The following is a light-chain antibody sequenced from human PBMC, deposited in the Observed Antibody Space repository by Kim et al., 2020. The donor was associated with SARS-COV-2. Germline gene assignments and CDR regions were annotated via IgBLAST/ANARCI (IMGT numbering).Light chain of an antibody. CDR1: QSVGSNY. CDR3: QQYGSSPRT. J-gene: IGKJ2*01. Sequence: LSPGERATLSFSASQSVGSNYLAWYQQKPGQAPRLLIYGASSRATGIPDRFSGSGSVTDFTLTISRLEPEDFAVYYCQQYGSSPRTFGQGTKLEI. CDR2: GAS. V-gene: IGKV3-20*01.